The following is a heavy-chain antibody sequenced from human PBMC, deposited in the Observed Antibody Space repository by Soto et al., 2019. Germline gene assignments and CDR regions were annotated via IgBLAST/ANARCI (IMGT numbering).Heavy chain of an antibody. CDR2: IIPIFGTA. Sequence: QVQLVQSGAEVRKPGSSVKVSCKASGGTFSSYAISWVRQAPGQGLEWMGGIIPIFGTANYAQKFQGRVTITADESTSTAYMELSSLRSEDTAVYYCARDRRSIAGATYFFHYWGQGTLVTVSS. D-gene: IGHD1-26*01. J-gene: IGHJ4*02. CDR3: ARDRRSIAGATYFFHY. V-gene: IGHV1-69*12. CDR1: GGTFSSYA.